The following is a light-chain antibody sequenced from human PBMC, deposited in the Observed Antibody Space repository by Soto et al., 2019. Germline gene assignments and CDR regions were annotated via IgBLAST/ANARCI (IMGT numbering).Light chain of an antibody. CDR3: QQYGSSPGT. J-gene: IGKJ2*01. V-gene: IGKV3-20*01. CDR2: GAS. CDR1: QSISSSY. Sequence: EIVLTQSPDTLSLSPGERAALSCRASQSISSSYLAWYQQKPGQAPRLLIYGASSRATGIPDRFSGSGSGTDFTLTISRLEPEDFVVYYCQQYGSSPGTFGQGTKLEIK.